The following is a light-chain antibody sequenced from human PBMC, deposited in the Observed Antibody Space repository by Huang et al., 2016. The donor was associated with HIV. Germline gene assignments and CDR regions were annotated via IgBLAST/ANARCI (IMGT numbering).Light chain of an antibody. Sequence: IQLTQSPSSLSASVGDRVTITCRASQGIRSYLAWYQEKSGKAPKLLIYAASTLQSGVPSRFSGSGSGTDFTLTISSLQSEDFATYYCQQLNSYPRTFGQGTKVEIK. CDR2: AAS. V-gene: IGKV1-9*01. J-gene: IGKJ1*01. CDR3: QQLNSYPRT. CDR1: QGIRSY.